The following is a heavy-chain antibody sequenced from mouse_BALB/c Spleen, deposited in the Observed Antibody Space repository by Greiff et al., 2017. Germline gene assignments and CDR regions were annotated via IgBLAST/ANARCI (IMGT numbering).Heavy chain of an antibody. D-gene: IGHD1-1*01. CDR1: GYTFTDYA. CDR2: ISTYYGNT. J-gene: IGHJ4*01. Sequence: VQLQQSGPELVRPGVSVKISCKGSGYTFTDYAMHWVKQSHAKSLEWIGVISTYYGNTNYNQKFKGKATMTVDKSSSTAYMELARLTSEDSAIYYCARGYGSSGYAMDYWGQGTSVTVSS. CDR3: ARGYGSSGYAMDY. V-gene: IGHV1-67*01.